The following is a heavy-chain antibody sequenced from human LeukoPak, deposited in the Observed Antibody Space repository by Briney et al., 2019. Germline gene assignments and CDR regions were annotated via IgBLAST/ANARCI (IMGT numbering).Heavy chain of an antibody. J-gene: IGHJ4*02. CDR3: ARAGVGATDDY. D-gene: IGHD1-26*01. V-gene: IGHV1-2*02. CDR2: INVNSGGT. Sequence: ASVKVSCKASGYTFTNDYIHWVRQAPGQGREWMGWINVNSGGTNYAQKFYARVTMTRDTSISTAYMELRSLRSDDTAVYYCARAGVGATDDYWGQGTLVTVSS. CDR1: GYTFTNDY.